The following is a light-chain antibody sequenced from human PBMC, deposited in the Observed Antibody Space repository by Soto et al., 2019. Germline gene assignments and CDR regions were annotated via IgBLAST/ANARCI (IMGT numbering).Light chain of an antibody. V-gene: IGKV3-11*01. CDR1: QSVGRN. CDR3: QQRNYPLT. CDR2: DAS. Sequence: EIVFTQSPATLSLSPGERATLSCRASQSVGRNLGWYQQKPGQSPRLLIYDASNRATGIPARFSGSGSGTDFTLSISTLEPEDFAVYYCQQRNYPLTFGGGTKVDIK. J-gene: IGKJ4*01.